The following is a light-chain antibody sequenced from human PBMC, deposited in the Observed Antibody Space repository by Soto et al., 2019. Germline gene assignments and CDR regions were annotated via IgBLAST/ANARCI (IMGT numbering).Light chain of an antibody. CDR1: SSDVGGYNY. CDR3: SSYTSSTTLV. Sequence: QSVLTQPASVSGSPGQSITISCTGTSSDVGGYNYVSWYQQHPGKAPKLMIYEVSNRPSGVSNRFSGSKSGNTASLTISGLQAEDEAPYYCSSYTSSTTLVFGTGSDVTVL. J-gene: IGLJ1*01. CDR2: EVS. V-gene: IGLV2-14*01.